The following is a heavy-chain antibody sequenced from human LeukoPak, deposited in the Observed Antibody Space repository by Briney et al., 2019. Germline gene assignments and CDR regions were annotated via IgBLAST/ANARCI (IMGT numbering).Heavy chain of an antibody. CDR3: ARDLGDSSSYYYYYYGMDV. J-gene: IGHJ6*02. D-gene: IGHD6-13*01. CDR2: ISSSATYM. V-gene: IGHV3-21*01. CDR1: GFTFSSYG. Sequence: GGSLRLSCAASGFTFSSYGMDWVRQAPGRGLEWVSSISSSATYMFYADSVKGRFTISRDNAKNSLYLQMNSLRAEDTAVYYCARDLGDSSSYYYYYYGMDVWGQGTTVTVSS.